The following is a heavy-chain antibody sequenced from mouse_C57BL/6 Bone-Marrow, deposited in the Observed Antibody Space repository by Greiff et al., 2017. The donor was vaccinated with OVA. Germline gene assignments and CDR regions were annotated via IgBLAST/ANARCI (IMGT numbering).Heavy chain of an antibody. CDR2: IDPNSGGT. Sequence: VQLQQPGAELVKPGASVKLSCKASGYTFTSYWMHWVKQRPGRGLEWIGRIDPNSGGTKYNEKFKSKATLTVDKPSSTAYMQLSSLTSEDSAVYYCALYYYGSSPVRLPYYFDYWGQGTTLTVSS. CDR1: GYTFTSYW. V-gene: IGHV1-72*01. CDR3: ALYYYGSSPVRLPYYFDY. J-gene: IGHJ2*01. D-gene: IGHD1-1*01.